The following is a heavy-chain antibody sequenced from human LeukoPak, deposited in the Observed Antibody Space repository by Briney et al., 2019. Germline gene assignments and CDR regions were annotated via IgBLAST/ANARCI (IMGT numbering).Heavy chain of an antibody. Sequence: PSETLSLTCTVSRGFLSSHSWSWIRQPPGKGLDWIGSVSYSGFTKYNPSLESRVSMSVDTSKDQFSLRLSSVTAADTAFYYCARATGGLTLFDYWGQGTPVTVSS. V-gene: IGHV4-59*11. CDR2: VSYSGFT. J-gene: IGHJ4*02. CDR3: ARATGGLTLFDY. D-gene: IGHD3-10*01. CDR1: RGFLSSHS.